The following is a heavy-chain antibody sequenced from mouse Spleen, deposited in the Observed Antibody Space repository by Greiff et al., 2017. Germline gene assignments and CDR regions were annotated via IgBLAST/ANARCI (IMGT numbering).Heavy chain of an antibody. J-gene: IGHJ1*01. CDR2: IDPSDSET. Sequence: QVQLKQPGAELVRPGSSVKLSCKASGYTFTSYWMHWVKQRPIQGLEWIGNIDPSDSETHYNQKFKDKATLTVDKSSSTAYMQLSSLTSEDSAVYYCARWGYDQYFDVWGAGTTVTVSS. CDR1: GYTFTSYW. V-gene: IGHV1-52*01. D-gene: IGHD2-14*01. CDR3: ARWGYDQYFDV.